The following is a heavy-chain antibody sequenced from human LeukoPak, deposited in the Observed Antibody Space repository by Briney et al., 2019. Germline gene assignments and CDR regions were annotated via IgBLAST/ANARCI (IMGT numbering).Heavy chain of an antibody. J-gene: IGHJ6*03. CDR2: MNPNSGNT. CDR1: GYTFTSYD. V-gene: IGHV1-8*01. CDR3: ARALSWTTDSYYYMDV. Sequence: GASVKVSCKASGYTFTSYDINWVRQATGQGLEWMGWMNPNSGNTGYAQKFQSRVTMTMNTSITTAYMELSSLRSDDTAVYYCARALSWTTDSYYYMDVWGKGTSVTVSS. D-gene: IGHD3/OR15-3a*01.